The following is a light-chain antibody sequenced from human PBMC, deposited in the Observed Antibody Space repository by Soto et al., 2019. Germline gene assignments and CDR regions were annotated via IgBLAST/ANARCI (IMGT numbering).Light chain of an antibody. CDR1: QSVLYSSNNKNY. Sequence: DIVMTQSPDSLAVSLGERATINCKSSQSVLYSSNNKNYLAWYQQKPGQPPKLLIYWASTRESGVPDRFSGSGSGTDFTLTISSLQAEDMAVYYCQQYYSTPKTFGQGNKVEIK. V-gene: IGKV4-1*01. CDR2: WAS. CDR3: QQYYSTPKT. J-gene: IGKJ1*01.